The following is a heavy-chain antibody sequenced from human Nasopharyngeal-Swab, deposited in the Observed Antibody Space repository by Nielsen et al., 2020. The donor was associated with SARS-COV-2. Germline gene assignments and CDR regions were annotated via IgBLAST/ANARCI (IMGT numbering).Heavy chain of an antibody. CDR3: ARALHSGGYCSGGSCLPYYYYYYMDV. Sequence: SVKVSCKASGGTFSSYAISWVRQAPGQGIEGMGGIIPIFGTANYAQKFQGRVTITADKSTSTAYMELSSLRSEDTAVYYCARALHSGGYCSGGSCLPYYYYYYMDVWGKGTTVTVSS. V-gene: IGHV1-69*06. CDR2: IIPIFGTA. CDR1: GGTFSSYA. D-gene: IGHD2-15*01. J-gene: IGHJ6*03.